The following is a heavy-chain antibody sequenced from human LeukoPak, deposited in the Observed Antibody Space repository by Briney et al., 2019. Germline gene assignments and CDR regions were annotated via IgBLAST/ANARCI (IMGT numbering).Heavy chain of an antibody. CDR1: GITLSNYG. Sequence: GGSLRLSCAVSGITLSNYGMSWVRQAPGKGLEWVALIWYNGNNQYYADSVKGRFTISRDNSKNTLYLQMNSLRAEDSAVYFCARGVRAWELPTEGFDYWGQGTLVTVSS. CDR2: IWYNGNNQ. D-gene: IGHD1-26*01. CDR3: ARGVRAWELPTEGFDY. V-gene: IGHV3-33*08. J-gene: IGHJ4*02.